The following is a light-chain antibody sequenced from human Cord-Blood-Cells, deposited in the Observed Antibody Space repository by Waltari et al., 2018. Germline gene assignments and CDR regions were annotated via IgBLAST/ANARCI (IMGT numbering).Light chain of an antibody. CDR1: SSDVGCYKL. CDR2: AGS. V-gene: IGLV2-23*03. CDR3: CSYAGSSTFVV. J-gene: IGLJ2*01. Sequence: QSALTQPASVSGSPGQSLTIPCTGTSSDVGCYKLVSCYQQHPGKAPKLMIYAGSKRPSGVSNRFSGSKPGNTASLTISGLQAEDEADYYCCSYAGSSTFVVFGGGTKLTVL.